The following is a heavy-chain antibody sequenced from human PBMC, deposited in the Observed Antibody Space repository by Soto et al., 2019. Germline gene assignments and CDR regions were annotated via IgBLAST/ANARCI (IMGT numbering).Heavy chain of an antibody. D-gene: IGHD6-13*01. Sequence: GGSLRLSCAASGFTFISYVISWVRHAXMKGLEWVSAISGSGGSTYYADSVKGRFTISRDNSKNTLYLQMNSLRAEDTAVYYCAKDKVMYSSTWYYFDYWGQGNLVTV. V-gene: IGHV3-23*01. J-gene: IGHJ4*02. CDR2: ISGSGGST. CDR3: AKDKVMYSSTWYYFDY. CDR1: GFTFISYV.